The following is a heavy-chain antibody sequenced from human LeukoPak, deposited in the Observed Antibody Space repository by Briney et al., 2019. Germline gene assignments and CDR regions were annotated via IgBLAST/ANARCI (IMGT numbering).Heavy chain of an antibody. D-gene: IGHD2-15*01. Sequence: SETLSLTCTVSGGSTSSYYWSWIRQPPGKGPEWIGYVYYSGNTNYNPSLKSRVTISVDTSKSQFSLNLRSVTAADAAVYYCARVGSGHFDYWGQGTLVTVSS. V-gene: IGHV4-59*01. CDR2: VYYSGNT. J-gene: IGHJ4*02. CDR3: ARVGSGHFDY. CDR1: GGSTSSYY.